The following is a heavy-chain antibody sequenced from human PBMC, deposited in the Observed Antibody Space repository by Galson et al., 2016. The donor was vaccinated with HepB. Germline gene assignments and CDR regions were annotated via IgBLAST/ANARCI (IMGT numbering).Heavy chain of an antibody. CDR1: GFSVSNND. CDR3: AREGCINGVCHLDGFDV. D-gene: IGHD2-8*01. J-gene: IGHJ3*01. Sequence: SLRLSCAASGFSVSNNDASWVRQAPGKGLEWVSVIYSGGRTCYADSVKGRFTVSRDDSKNTLYLQMNSLRVEDTAVYYCAREGCINGVCHLDGFDVWGQGTMVTVSS. V-gene: IGHV3-53*01. CDR2: IYSGGRT.